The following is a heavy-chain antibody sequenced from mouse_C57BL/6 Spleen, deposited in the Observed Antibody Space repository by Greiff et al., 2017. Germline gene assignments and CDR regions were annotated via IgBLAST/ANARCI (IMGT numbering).Heavy chain of an antibody. Sequence: VQVVESGAELMKPGASVKLSCKATGYTFTGYGIGWVKQRPGHGLEWIGEILPGGGSTNYNEKFKGKATFTADTSSNTAYMQLRSLTTEDSAIYYCASSRDVYDGFAYWGQGTLVTVSA. J-gene: IGHJ3*01. D-gene: IGHD2-2*01. V-gene: IGHV1-9*01. CDR1: GYTFTGYG. CDR3: ASSRDVYDGFAY. CDR2: ILPGGGST.